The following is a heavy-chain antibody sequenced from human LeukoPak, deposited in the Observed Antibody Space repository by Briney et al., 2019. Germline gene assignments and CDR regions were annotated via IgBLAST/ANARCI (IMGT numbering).Heavy chain of an antibody. CDR2: IYHSGST. Sequence: PSETLSLTCTVSGYSISSGYYWGWIRQPPGKGLEWIGSIYHSGSTYYNPSLKSRVTISVDTSKNQFSLKLSSVTAADTAVYYCARDTSFLTGYYAPPYYFDYWGQGTLVTVSS. CDR3: ARDTSFLTGYYAPPYYFDY. J-gene: IGHJ4*02. V-gene: IGHV4-38-2*02. D-gene: IGHD3-9*01. CDR1: GYSISSGYY.